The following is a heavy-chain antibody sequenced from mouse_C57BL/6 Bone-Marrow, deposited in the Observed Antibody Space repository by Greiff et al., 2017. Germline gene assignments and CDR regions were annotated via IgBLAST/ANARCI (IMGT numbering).Heavy chain of an antibody. CDR3: ARLNWDDAMDY. CDR2: IDPNSGGT. J-gene: IGHJ4*01. V-gene: IGHV1-72*01. Sequence: QVQLKEPGAELVKPGASVKLSCKASGYTFTSYWMHWVKQRPGRGLDWIGRIDPNSGGTKYNEKFKSKATLTVDKPSSTAYMQLSSLTSEDSAVYYCARLNWDDAMDYWGQGTSVTVSS. D-gene: IGHD4-1*01. CDR1: GYTFTSYW.